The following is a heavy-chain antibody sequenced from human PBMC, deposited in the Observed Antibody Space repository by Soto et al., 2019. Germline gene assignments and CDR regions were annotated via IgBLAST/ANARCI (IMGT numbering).Heavy chain of an antibody. J-gene: IGHJ4*02. V-gene: IGHV4-34*01. Sequence: TSETLSLTCAVYGGSFSGYYWSWIRQPPGKGLEWIGEINHSGSTNYNPSLKSRVTISVDTSKNQFSLKLSSVTAADTAVYYCARGTWIQLWLRARPFDYWGQGTLVTVSS. CDR3: ARGTWIQLWLRARPFDY. CDR2: INHSGST. CDR1: GGSFSGYY. D-gene: IGHD5-18*01.